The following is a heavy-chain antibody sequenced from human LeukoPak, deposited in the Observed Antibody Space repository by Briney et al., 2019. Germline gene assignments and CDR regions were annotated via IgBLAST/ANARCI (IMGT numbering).Heavy chain of an antibody. D-gene: IGHD2-15*01. J-gene: IGHJ6*04. V-gene: IGHV3-30*04. Sequence: GGSLRLSCAASGFTFSSYAMHWVRQAPGKGLEWVAVISYDGSNKYYADSVKGRFTISRDNSKNTLYPQMNSLRAEDTAVYYCARGYCSGGSCWESYGMDVWGKGTTVTVSS. CDR2: ISYDGSNK. CDR3: ARGYCSGGSCWESYGMDV. CDR1: GFTFSSYA.